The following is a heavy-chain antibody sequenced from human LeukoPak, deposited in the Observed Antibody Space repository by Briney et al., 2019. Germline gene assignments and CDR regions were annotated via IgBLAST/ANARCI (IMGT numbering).Heavy chain of an antibody. D-gene: IGHD3-10*01. V-gene: IGHV4-38-2*02. CDR2: IYRTGST. CDR1: SYSIGSDYY. Sequence: PSETLSLTCTVSSYSIGSDYYWGWIRQPPGKGLEWIGNIYRTGSTYYNPSLTSRVTISIDTSKNQFSLKLSPVTAADTAVYFCARDLSITMIRGVTFDYWGQGALVTVSS. J-gene: IGHJ4*02. CDR3: ARDLSITMIRGVTFDY.